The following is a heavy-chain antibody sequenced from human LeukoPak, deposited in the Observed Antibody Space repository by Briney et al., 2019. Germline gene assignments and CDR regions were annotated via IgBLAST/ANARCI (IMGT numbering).Heavy chain of an antibody. CDR2: MYYRGNT. V-gene: IGHV4-59*01. CDR3: ATGVHGIAAAGDYYFDY. Sequence: PSETLSLTCTVSGGSISSYYRSWIRQPPGKGLEWIGYMYYRGNTNYDPSLKSRVTISIDTPTNQFSLKPSSVTAADTAVYYCATGVHGIAAAGDYYFDYWGQGTLVTVSS. J-gene: IGHJ4*02. D-gene: IGHD6-13*01. CDR1: GGSISSYY.